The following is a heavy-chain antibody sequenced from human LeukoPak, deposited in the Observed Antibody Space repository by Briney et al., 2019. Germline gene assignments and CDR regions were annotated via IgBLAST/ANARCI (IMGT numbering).Heavy chain of an antibody. J-gene: IGHJ6*03. Sequence: GSLRLSCAASGFTFSSYEMNWVRQPPGKGLEWIGEINHSGSTNYNPSLKSRVTISVDTSKNQFSLKLSSVTAADTAVYYCASNARDILTGYFYHYYYMDVWGKGTTVTVSS. D-gene: IGHD3-9*01. CDR1: GFTFSSYE. CDR3: ASNARDILTGYFYHYYYMDV. CDR2: INHSGST. V-gene: IGHV4-34*08.